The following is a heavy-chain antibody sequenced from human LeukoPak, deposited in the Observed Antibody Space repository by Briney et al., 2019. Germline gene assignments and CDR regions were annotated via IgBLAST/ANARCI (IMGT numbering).Heavy chain of an antibody. CDR3: AKARSYSTSSLTFDM. J-gene: IGHJ3*02. D-gene: IGHD6-6*01. Sequence: GGSLRLSCAASGFTVSSNYMSWVRQAPGKGLEWVSAISGSGGSTYYADSVKGRFTISRDNSKNTLYLQMNSLRADDTALYYCAKARSYSTSSLTFDMWGQGAMVTVSS. CDR1: GFTVSSNY. CDR2: ISGSGGST. V-gene: IGHV3-23*01.